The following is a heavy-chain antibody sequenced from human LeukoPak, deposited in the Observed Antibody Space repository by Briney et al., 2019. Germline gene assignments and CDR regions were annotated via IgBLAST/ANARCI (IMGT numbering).Heavy chain of an antibody. V-gene: IGHV3-53*01. CDR1: GFTVSDNY. Sequence: GGSLRLSCAASGFTVSDNYMSWVRQAPGKGLEWVSVMYGRGDTYYADSAKGRFTFSRDISKNTLYLQMNGLRTEDTAMYYCARDAPQVPAAGVLASWGQGTLVTVSS. D-gene: IGHD6-13*01. CDR3: ARDAPQVPAAGVLAS. J-gene: IGHJ5*02. CDR2: MYGRGDT.